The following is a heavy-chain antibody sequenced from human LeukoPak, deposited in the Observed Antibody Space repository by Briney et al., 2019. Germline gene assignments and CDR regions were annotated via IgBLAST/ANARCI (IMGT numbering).Heavy chain of an antibody. J-gene: IGHJ4*02. Sequence: GGSLRLSCAASGFTFSSYGMHWVRQAPGKGLEWVAVIWYDGSNKYYADSVKGRFTISRDNSKNTLYLQMNSLRAEDTAVYYCAREILYSYEVDYWGQGTLVTVSS. CDR3: AREILYSYEVDY. CDR1: GFTFSSYG. CDR2: IWYDGSNK. V-gene: IGHV3-33*01. D-gene: IGHD5-18*01.